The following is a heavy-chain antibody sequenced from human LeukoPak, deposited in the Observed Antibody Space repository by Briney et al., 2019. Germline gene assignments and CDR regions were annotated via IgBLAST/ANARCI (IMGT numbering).Heavy chain of an antibody. Sequence: GGSLRLSCAASGFAFSNFAMHWVRQAPGKGLEWVSVIYSDGDTYYPESVKGRFTISRDNSKNTLYLKMSSLRAEDTAVYYCAGDSLSPPQGDSWGQGTLVTVSS. CDR3: AGDSLSPPQGDS. J-gene: IGHJ4*02. CDR1: GFAFSNFA. CDR2: IYSDGDT. D-gene: IGHD2/OR15-2a*01. V-gene: IGHV3-53*01.